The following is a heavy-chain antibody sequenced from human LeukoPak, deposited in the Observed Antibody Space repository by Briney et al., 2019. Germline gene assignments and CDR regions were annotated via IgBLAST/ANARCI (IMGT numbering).Heavy chain of an antibody. V-gene: IGHV4-39*07. CDR1: GGSISSSSYY. CDR2: IYYSGST. J-gene: IGHJ6*03. CDR3: ARGSGWYGYYYYYMDV. D-gene: IGHD6-19*01. Sequence: PSETLSLTCTVSGGSISSSSYYWGWIRQPPGKGLEWIGSIYYSGSTYYNPSLKSRVTISVDTSKNQFSLKLSSVTAADTAVYYCARGSGWYGYYYYYMDVWGKGTTVTVSS.